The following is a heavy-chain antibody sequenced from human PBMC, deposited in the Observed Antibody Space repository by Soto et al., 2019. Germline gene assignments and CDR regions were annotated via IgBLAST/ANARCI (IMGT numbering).Heavy chain of an antibody. CDR2: IYSSGST. CDR1: GGSISLYY. Sequence: SETLSLTCTVSGGSISLYYWSWIRQSPGKGLEWIGRIYSSGSTTSNPSFKSRVTMSLNTSKNQFSLKLSSVTAADTAVYYCARMTMVASRFEYWGKGPLVSVSS. J-gene: IGHJ4*02. D-gene: IGHD4-17*01. V-gene: IGHV4-4*09. CDR3: ARMTMVASRFEY.